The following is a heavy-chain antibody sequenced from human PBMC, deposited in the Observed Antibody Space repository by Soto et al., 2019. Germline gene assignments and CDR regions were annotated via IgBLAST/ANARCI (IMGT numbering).Heavy chain of an antibody. D-gene: IGHD3-10*01. Sequence: GASGKVSCKASGYTFTSYGISWVRQAPGQGLEWMGGISAYNGNTNYAQKLQGRVTMTTDTSTSTAYMELRSLRSDDTAVYYCARDVPHWDYYGSGSYEQHYGMDVWGQATTVTVSS. J-gene: IGHJ6*02. V-gene: IGHV1-18*04. CDR3: ARDVPHWDYYGSGSYEQHYGMDV. CDR1: GYTFTSYG. CDR2: ISAYNGNT.